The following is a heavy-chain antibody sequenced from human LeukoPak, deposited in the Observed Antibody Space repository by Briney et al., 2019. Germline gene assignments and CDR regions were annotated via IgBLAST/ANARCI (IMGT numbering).Heavy chain of an antibody. CDR1: GGSISSYY. J-gene: IGHJ4*02. CDR3: ATIAVAATAFDY. CDR2: INHSGST. Sequence: SETLSLTCTVSGGSISSYYWSWIRQPPGKGLEWIGEINHSGSTNYNPSLKSRVTISVDTSKNQFSLKLSSVTAADTAVYYCATIAVAATAFDYWGQGTLVTVSS. D-gene: IGHD6-19*01. V-gene: IGHV4-34*01.